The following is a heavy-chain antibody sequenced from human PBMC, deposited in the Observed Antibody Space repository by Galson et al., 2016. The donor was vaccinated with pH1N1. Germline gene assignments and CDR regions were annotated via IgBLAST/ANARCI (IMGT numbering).Heavy chain of an antibody. CDR3: ARGRKYAMDV. V-gene: IGHV1-8*01. CDR1: GYTFTSYD. Sequence: SVKVSCKASGYTFTSYDINWVRQATGQGLEWMGWMNPNSVNTGSAQKFQGRVTMTRNSSITTAYMELSSLRFEDTAVYYCARGRKYAMDVWGQGTTVTVSS. J-gene: IGHJ6*02. D-gene: IGHD1-14*01. CDR2: MNPNSVNT.